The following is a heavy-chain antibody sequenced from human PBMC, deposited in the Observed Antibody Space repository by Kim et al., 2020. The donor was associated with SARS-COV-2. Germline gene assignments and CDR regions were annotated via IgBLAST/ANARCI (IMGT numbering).Heavy chain of an antibody. CDR3: AREVVGATVFDY. CDR1: GFTFSSYS. V-gene: IGHV3-21*01. Sequence: GGSLRLSCAASGFTFSSYSMNWVRQAPGKGLEWVSSISSSSSYIYYADSVKGRFTISRDNAKNSLYLQMNSLRAEDTAVYYCAREVVGATVFDYWGQGTLVTVSS. CDR2: ISSSSSYI. D-gene: IGHD1-26*01. J-gene: IGHJ4*02.